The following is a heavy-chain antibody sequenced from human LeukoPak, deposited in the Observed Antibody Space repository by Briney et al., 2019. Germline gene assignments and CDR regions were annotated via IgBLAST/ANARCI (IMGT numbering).Heavy chain of an antibody. CDR3: ASGAYSYYYVDV. V-gene: IGHV4-59*01. CDR1: GGSISSYY. Sequence: SETLSLTCTVSGGSISSYYWSWIRQPPGKGLEWIGYIYYSGSTNYNPSLKSRVTISVDTSKNQFSLKLSSVTAADTAVYYCASGAYSYYYVDVWGKGTTVTISS. CDR2: IYYSGST. J-gene: IGHJ6*03. D-gene: IGHD1-26*01.